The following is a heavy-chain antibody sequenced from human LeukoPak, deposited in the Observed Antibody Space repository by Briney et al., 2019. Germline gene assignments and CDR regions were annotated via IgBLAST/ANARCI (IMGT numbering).Heavy chain of an antibody. V-gene: IGHV3-48*01. CDR1: GFTFSSYS. CDR3: ASNPYSSSWYDY. CDR2: ISRSSTTI. Sequence: GGSLRLSCAASGFTFSSYSMNWVRRAPGKGLEWVSYISRSSTTIYYADSVKGRITISRDNAKNSLYLHMNSLRAEDTAVYYCASNPYSSSWYDYWGQGTLVTVSS. D-gene: IGHD6-13*01. J-gene: IGHJ4*02.